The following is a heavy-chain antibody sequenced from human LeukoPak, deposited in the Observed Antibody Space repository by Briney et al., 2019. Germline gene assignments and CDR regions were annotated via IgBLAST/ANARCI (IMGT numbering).Heavy chain of an antibody. CDR1: GGTFSSYA. D-gene: IGHD3-22*01. CDR3: ARENDSSGYWDI. V-gene: IGHV1-69*06. CDR2: IIPIFGTA. J-gene: IGHJ3*02. Sequence: SVKVSCKASGGTFSSYAISWVRRAPGQGLEWMGGIIPIFGTANYAQKFQGRVTITADKSTSTAYMELSSLRSEDTAVYYCARENDSSGYWDIWGQGTMVTVSS.